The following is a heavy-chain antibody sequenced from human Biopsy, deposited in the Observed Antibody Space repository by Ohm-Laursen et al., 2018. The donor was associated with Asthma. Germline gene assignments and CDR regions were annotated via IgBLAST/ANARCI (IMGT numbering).Heavy chain of an antibody. V-gene: IGHV3-23*01. CDR1: GFTFGGYA. Sequence: SLRLSCAASGFTFGGYAMSWARRAPGKGLEWVSTISPDGRSAHGPDSFRGRFTISRDNSRDTLYLQIRSLRADDTAVYYCVKDTVEDRGGYYTFDVWGQGTKVTVSS. J-gene: IGHJ3*01. CDR3: VKDTVEDRGGYYTFDV. CDR2: ISPDGRSA. D-gene: IGHD3-22*01.